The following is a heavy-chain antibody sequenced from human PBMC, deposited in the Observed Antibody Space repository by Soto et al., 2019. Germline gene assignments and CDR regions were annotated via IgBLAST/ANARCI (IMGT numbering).Heavy chain of an antibody. V-gene: IGHV4-30-2*01. CDR2: IYHSGST. Sequence: SETLSLTCAVSGGSISSGGYSWSWIRQPPGKGLEWIGYIYHSGSTYYNPSLKSRVTISVDRSKNQFSLKLSSVTAADTAVYYCARRDDCSKGVCWMNYFDSRGQGILVTVSS. CDR3: ARRDDCSKGVCWMNYFDS. CDR1: GGSISSGGYS. J-gene: IGHJ4*02. D-gene: IGHD2-8*01.